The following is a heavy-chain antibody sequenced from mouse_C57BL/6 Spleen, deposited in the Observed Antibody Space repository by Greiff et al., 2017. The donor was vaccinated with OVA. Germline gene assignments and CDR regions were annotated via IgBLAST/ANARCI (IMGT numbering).Heavy chain of an antibody. Sequence: QVQLQQSGAELVRPGASVTLSCKASGYTFTDYEMHWVKQTPVHGLEWIGAIDPETGGTAYNQKFKGKAILTADKSSSTAYMELRSLTSEDSAVYYCTRGLLREGYYYAMDYWGQGTSVTVSS. V-gene: IGHV1-15*01. J-gene: IGHJ4*01. CDR3: TRGLLREGYYYAMDY. CDR2: IDPETGGT. CDR1: GYTFTDYE. D-gene: IGHD1-1*01.